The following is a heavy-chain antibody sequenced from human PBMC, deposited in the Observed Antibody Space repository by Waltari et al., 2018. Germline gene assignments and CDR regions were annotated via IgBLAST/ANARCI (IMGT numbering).Heavy chain of an antibody. J-gene: IGHJ4*02. V-gene: IGHV3-21*01. CDR2: SSSGGSYI. CDR3: AREWGVMVGTAGFYFDY. CDR1: GFTFSSYT. D-gene: IGHD2-15*01. Sequence: EVQLVGSGGGLVKPGGSLRLSCAASGFTFSSYTMNWVRQAPGKGLQWVSSSSSGGSYIYYADAVKGRFTISRDNAKNSLYLQMNSLRVEDTAVYYCAREWGVMVGTAGFYFDYWGQGALVTVSS.